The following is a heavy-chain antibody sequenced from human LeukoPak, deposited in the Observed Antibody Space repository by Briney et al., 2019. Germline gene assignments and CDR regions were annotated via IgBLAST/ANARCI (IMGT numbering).Heavy chain of an antibody. CDR2: ISSSSSTI. CDR3: ARLSGGWKVLTFIGY. Sequence: GGSLRLSCAASGFTFSSYGMTWVRQAPGKGLEWVSYISSSSSTIYYADSVKGRFTISRDNAKNSLYLQLNSLRAEDTAVYYCARLSGGWKVLTFIGYWGQGTLVTVSS. V-gene: IGHV3-48*01. J-gene: IGHJ4*02. D-gene: IGHD3-9*01. CDR1: GFTFSSYG.